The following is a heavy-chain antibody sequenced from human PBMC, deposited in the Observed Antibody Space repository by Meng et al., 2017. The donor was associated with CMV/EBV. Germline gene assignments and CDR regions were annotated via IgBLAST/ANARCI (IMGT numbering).Heavy chain of an antibody. J-gene: IGHJ4*02. Sequence: SVKVSCKASGGTFSSYTISWVRQAPGQGLEWMGRIIPILGIANYAQKFQGRVTITADKSTSTAYMELSSLRSEDTAVYYCARGSSMIVVVNFDYWGQGTLVTVSS. V-gene: IGHV1-69*02. D-gene: IGHD3-22*01. CDR3: ARGSSMIVVVNFDY. CDR2: IIPILGIA. CDR1: GGTFSSYT.